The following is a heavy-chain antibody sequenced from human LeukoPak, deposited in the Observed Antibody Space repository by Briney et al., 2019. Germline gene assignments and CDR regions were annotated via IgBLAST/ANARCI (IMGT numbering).Heavy chain of an antibody. V-gene: IGHV3-48*04. D-gene: IGHD6-13*01. J-gene: IGHJ6*03. CDR2: ISSSSSTI. CDR1: GFTFSSYS. CDR3: AARYSSSWYVPYYYMDV. Sequence: PGGSLRLSCAASGFTFSSYSMNWVRQAPGKGLEWVSYISSSSSTIYYADSVKGRFTISRDNAKNSLYLQMNSLRAEDTAVYYCAARYSSSWYVPYYYMDVWGKGTTVTVSS.